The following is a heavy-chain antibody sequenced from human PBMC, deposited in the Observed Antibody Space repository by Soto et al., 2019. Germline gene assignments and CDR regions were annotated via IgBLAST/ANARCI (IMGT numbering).Heavy chain of an antibody. J-gene: IGHJ5*02. CDR2: ISAFNGHT. Sequence: QVQLVQSGTEVKEPGASVKISCKASGYTFTNFGISWVRQAPGQGLEWMGWISAFNGHTHYAQKFQGRVTLTTDTYTTTAFLELRSLRSDDTAVYFCAREPPRATASLNYFDPWGQGALVSVSS. D-gene: IGHD5-18*01. CDR3: AREPPRATASLNYFDP. CDR1: GYTFTNFG. V-gene: IGHV1-18*01.